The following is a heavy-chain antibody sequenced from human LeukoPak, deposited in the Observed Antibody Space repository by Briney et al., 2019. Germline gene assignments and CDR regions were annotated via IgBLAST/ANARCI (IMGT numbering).Heavy chain of an antibody. CDR3: ARDKGFDY. Sequence: SETLSLTCAVYGGSFSGYYWSWLRQPPGKGLEWIGEIYPDGSTNYNPSLKSRVTISVDTSKKQFSLKLSSVTAADTAVYYCARDKGFDYWGQGTPVTVSS. V-gene: IGHV4-34*01. J-gene: IGHJ4*02. CDR1: GGSFSGYY. CDR2: IYPDGST.